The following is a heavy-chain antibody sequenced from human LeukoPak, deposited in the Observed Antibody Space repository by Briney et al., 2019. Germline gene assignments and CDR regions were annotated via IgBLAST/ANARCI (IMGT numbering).Heavy chain of an antibody. D-gene: IGHD3-10*01. CDR1: GGSVSSGSYY. CDR3: ARGRGYWYFDL. Sequence: SETLSLTCTVSGGSVSSGSYYWSWIRQPPGKGLEWIGYIYYSGSTNYNPSLKSRVTISVDTSKNQFSLKLSSVTAADTAVYYCARGRGYWYFDLWGRGTLVTVSS. CDR2: IYYSGST. J-gene: IGHJ2*01. V-gene: IGHV4-61*01.